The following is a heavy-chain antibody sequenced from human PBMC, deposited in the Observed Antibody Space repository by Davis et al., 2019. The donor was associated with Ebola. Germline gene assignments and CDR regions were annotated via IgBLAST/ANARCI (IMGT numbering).Heavy chain of an antibody. D-gene: IGHD2-15*01. CDR2: IDLSDSYT. CDR1: GYRFTNYW. Sequence: GESLKISCKGSGYRFTNYWINWVRQTPGKGLEWMGRIDLSDSYTNYSPSFQGHVTISADKSISTAYLQWASLKASDTAMYYCASLRRTISGMDDAFDIWGQGTMVTVSS. V-gene: IGHV5-10-1*01. J-gene: IGHJ3*02. CDR3: ASLRRTISGMDDAFDI.